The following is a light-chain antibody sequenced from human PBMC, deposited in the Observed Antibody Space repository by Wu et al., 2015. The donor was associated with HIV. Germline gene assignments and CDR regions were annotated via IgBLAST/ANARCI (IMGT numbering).Light chain of an antibody. CDR3: QQRSNWPWT. J-gene: IGKJ1*01. V-gene: IGKV1-9*01. CDR2: GAF. Sequence: DIQMTQSPSSLSASVGDRVNITCRASQSINTYLTWYHQKPAKAPKLLIYGAFNLQSGVPSRFSGSGSGTDFTLTISSLEPEDFAVYYCQQRSNWPWTFGQGTKVEIK. CDR1: QSINTY.